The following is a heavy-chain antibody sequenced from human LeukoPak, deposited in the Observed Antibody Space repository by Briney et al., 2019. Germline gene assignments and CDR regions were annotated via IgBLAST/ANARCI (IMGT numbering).Heavy chain of an antibody. D-gene: IGHD3-10*01. J-gene: IGHJ4*02. CDR2: IYYSGST. V-gene: IGHV4-59*08. CDR1: GGSISSYY. CDR3: ARATGRGDYFDY. Sequence: PSETLSLTCTVSGGSISSYYWSWIRQPPGKGLEWIGYIYYSGSTNYNPSLKSRVTISVDTSKNQFSLKLSSVTAADTAVYYCARATGRGDYFDYWGQGTLVTVSS.